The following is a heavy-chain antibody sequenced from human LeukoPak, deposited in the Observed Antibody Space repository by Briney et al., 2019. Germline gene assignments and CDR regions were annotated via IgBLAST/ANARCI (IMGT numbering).Heavy chain of an antibody. CDR2: IVVGSGNT. D-gene: IGHD6-19*01. CDR1: GFTFTSSA. J-gene: IGHJ4*02. Sequence: TSVKVSCKASGFTFTSSAVQWVRQARGQRLEWIGWIVVGSGNTNYAQKFQERVTITRDMSTSTAYMELGSLRSEDTAVYYCAADRSGWFYFDYWGQGTLVTVSS. V-gene: IGHV1-58*01. CDR3: AADRSGWFYFDY.